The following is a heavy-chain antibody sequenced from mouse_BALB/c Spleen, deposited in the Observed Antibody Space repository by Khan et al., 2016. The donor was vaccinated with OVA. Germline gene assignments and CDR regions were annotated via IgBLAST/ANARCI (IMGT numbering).Heavy chain of an antibody. Sequence: QVQLQQSGAELARPGASVKMSCKASGYIFTSYMMHWVKQRPGQGLEWIGDINPSSGYNNFNQKFKDKATLTADKSSSTAYMQLSSLTSEDSAVYYCTRGGYGSCGYWGQGTLVTVSA. D-gene: IGHD1-1*01. CDR1: GYIFTSYM. J-gene: IGHJ3*02. CDR2: INPSSGYN. V-gene: IGHV1-4*01. CDR3: TRGGYGSCGY.